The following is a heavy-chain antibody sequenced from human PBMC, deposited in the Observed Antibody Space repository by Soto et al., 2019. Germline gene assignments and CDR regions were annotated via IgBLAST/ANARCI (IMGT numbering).Heavy chain of an antibody. CDR1: GGSISSGGYF. CDR2: IFYDGTA. J-gene: IGHJ5*02. Sequence: PSETLSLTCTVSGGSISSGGYFWNWIRQHPGKGLEWIGYIFYDGTARHNPSLKSRVTISLETSRSQFSLRLSSVSAADTAVYYCARLGKYYQSLEPWGPGTLVTVSS. CDR3: ARLGKYYQSLEP. D-gene: IGHD2-2*01. V-gene: IGHV4-61*08.